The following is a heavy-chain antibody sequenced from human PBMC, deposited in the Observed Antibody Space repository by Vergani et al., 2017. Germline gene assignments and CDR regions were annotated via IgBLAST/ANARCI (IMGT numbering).Heavy chain of an antibody. CDR2: IYYSGST. Sequence: QVQLQESGPGLVKPSETLSLTCTVSGGSISSGGYYWSWIRQHPGKGLEWIGYIYYSGSTYYNPSLKSRVTISVDTSKNQFSLKLSSVTAADTAVYYCATDHFGARGTITIFWPSMDVWGQGTTVTVSS. CDR3: ATDHFGARGTITIFWPSMDV. V-gene: IGHV4-31*03. D-gene: IGHD3-9*01. J-gene: IGHJ6*02. CDR1: GGSISSGGYY.